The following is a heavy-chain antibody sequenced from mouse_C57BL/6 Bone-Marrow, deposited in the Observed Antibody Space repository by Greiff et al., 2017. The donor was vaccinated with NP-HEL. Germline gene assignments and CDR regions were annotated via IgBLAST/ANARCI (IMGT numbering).Heavy chain of an antibody. CDR2: IYPRSGNT. Sequence: QVHVKQSGAELARPGASVKLSCKASGYTFTSYGISWVKQRTGQGLEWIGEIYPRSGNTYYNEKFKGKATLTADKSSSTAYMELRSLTSEDSAVYFCARYDSLAYWGQGTLVTVSA. J-gene: IGHJ3*01. CDR1: GYTFTSYG. CDR3: ARYDSLAY. D-gene: IGHD2-4*01. V-gene: IGHV1-81*01.